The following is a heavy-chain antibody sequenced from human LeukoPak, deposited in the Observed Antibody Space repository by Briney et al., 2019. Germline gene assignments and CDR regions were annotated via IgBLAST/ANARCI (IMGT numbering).Heavy chain of an antibody. V-gene: IGHV3-73*01. CDR1: GFTFSGSA. Sequence: SGGSLRLSCAASGFTFSGSAMHWVRQASGKGLEWVGRIRSKANSYATAYAASVKGRFTISRDDSKNTAYLQMNSLKTEDTAVYYCTRHPVEMATTPIDYWGQGTLVTVSS. CDR2: IRSKANSYAT. CDR3: TRHPVEMATTPIDY. J-gene: IGHJ4*02. D-gene: IGHD5-24*01.